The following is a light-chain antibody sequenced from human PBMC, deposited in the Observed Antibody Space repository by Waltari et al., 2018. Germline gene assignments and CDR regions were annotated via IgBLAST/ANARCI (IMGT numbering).Light chain of an antibody. J-gene: IGKJ5*01. Sequence: EIVLTQSPATLSFSPGERATLSCRASQSVNNYLAWYQHKPGQTPRLLIYGVSNRATGIPARFSGSGSGTDFTLTISSLEPEDFAVYYCQQRSNWPPSITFGQGTRLEIK. V-gene: IGKV3-11*01. CDR3: QQRSNWPPSIT. CDR1: QSVNNY. CDR2: GVS.